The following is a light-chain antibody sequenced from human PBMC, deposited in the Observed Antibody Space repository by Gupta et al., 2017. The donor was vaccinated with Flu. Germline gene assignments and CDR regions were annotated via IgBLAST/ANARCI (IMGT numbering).Light chain of an antibody. CDR1: QSVLDSSNNKNY. V-gene: IGKV4-1*01. J-gene: IGKJ4*01. CDR2: WAS. CDR3: QQCADNPSLT. Sequence: LGERATINCKSSQSVLDSSNNKNYLAWYQQKPGQPPRLLIYWASIRDSGVPDRFSGSGCGTYFTLTISSLQAEDVAVYSFQQCADNPSLTFGGGTKVEIK.